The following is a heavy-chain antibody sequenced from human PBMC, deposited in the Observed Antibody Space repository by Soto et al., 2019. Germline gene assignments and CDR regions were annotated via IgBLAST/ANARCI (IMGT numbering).Heavy chain of an antibody. D-gene: IGHD2-15*01. J-gene: IGHJ4*02. Sequence: ASVKVSCKASGYTFTDYYMHWLRQAPGQGLEGMGWINVNSGGTNYAQRFQGRVTMTRDTSISTGYMELSRLRSDDTDVYYCARVMTAAATDYWGQGTLVTVSS. CDR2: INVNSGGT. CDR1: GYTFTDYY. V-gene: IGHV1-2*02. CDR3: ARVMTAAATDY.